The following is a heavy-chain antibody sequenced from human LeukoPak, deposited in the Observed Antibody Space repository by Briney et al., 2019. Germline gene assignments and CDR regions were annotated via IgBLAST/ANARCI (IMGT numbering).Heavy chain of an antibody. CDR2: IRYDGSNK. CDR3: AKAVVVVPINSAFDI. D-gene: IGHD3-22*01. V-gene: IGHV3-30*02. CDR1: GFTFSSYG. Sequence: PGGSLRLSCAASGFTFSSYGMHWVRQAPGKGLEWVAFIRYDGSNKYYADSVKGRFTISRDNSKNTLYLQMNSLRAEDTAVYYCAKAVVVVPINSAFDIWGQGTMVTVSS. J-gene: IGHJ3*02.